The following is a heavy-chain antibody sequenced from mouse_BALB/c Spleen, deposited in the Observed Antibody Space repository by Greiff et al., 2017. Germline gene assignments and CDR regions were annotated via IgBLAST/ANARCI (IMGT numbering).Heavy chain of an antibody. V-gene: IGHV1-7*01. Sequence: VQLQQSGAELAKPGASVKMSCKASGYTFTSYWMHWVKQRPGQGLEWIGYINPSTGYTEYNQKFKDKATLTADKSSSTAYMQLSSLTSEDSAVYYCASYYYGSSPFAYWGQGTLVTVSA. J-gene: IGHJ3*01. CDR1: GYTFTSYW. CDR3: ASYYYGSSPFAY. D-gene: IGHD1-1*01. CDR2: INPSTGYT.